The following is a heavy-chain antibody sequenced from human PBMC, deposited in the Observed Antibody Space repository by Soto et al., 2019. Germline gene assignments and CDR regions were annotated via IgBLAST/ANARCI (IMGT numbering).Heavy chain of an antibody. Sequence: QVQLVQSGAEVKKPGSSVKVSCKASGGTFSSYTISWVRQAPGQGLEWMGRIIPILGIANYAQKFRGRVTITADKSTSTAYMELSSLRSEDTAVYYCAREGSGSYGFDPWGQGTLVTVSS. CDR1: GGTFSSYT. V-gene: IGHV1-69*08. CDR3: AREGSGSYGFDP. CDR2: IIPILGIA. J-gene: IGHJ5*02. D-gene: IGHD3-10*01.